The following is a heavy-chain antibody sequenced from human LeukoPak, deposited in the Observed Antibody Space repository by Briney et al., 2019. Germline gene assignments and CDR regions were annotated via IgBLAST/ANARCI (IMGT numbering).Heavy chain of an antibody. Sequence: PSETLSLTCTVSGGSISSYYWSWIRQPPGKGLEWIGYIYYSGSTNYNPSLKSRVTISVDTSKNQFSLKLSSVTAADTAVYYCARSPFYCSSTSCYGKPYYFDYWGQGTLVTVSS. CDR1: GGSISSYY. CDR3: ARSPFYCSSTSCYGKPYYFDY. V-gene: IGHV4-59*08. J-gene: IGHJ4*02. CDR2: IYYSGST. D-gene: IGHD2-2*01.